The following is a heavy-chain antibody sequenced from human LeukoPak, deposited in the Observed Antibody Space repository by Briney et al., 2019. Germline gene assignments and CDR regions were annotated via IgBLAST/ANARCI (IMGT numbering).Heavy chain of an antibody. V-gene: IGHV4-59*01. CDR3: ARRLASVATAGYWFDP. CDR2: IYYSGST. Sequence: SETLSLTCTVSGGSISSYYWSWIRQPPGKGLEWIGYIYYSGSTNYNPSLKSRVTISVDTSKNQFSLKLSSVTAADTAVYYCARRLASVATAGYWFDPWGQGTLVTVSS. CDR1: GGSISSYY. J-gene: IGHJ5*02. D-gene: IGHD6-13*01.